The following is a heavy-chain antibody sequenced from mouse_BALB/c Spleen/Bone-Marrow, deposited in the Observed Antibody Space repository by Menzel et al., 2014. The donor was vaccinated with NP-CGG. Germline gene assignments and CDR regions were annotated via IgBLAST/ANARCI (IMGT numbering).Heavy chain of an antibody. CDR2: IDPANGNT. Sequence: VQLKESGAELVKPGASVKLSCTASGFNIKDTYMHWVKQRPEQGLEWIGRIDPANGNTKYDPKFQGKATITADTSSNTAYLRLSSLTPEDTAVYYCASYYYGRYFDVWGAGTTVTVSS. J-gene: IGHJ1*01. CDR3: ASYYYGRYFDV. D-gene: IGHD1-1*01. V-gene: IGHV14-3*02. CDR1: GFNIKDTY.